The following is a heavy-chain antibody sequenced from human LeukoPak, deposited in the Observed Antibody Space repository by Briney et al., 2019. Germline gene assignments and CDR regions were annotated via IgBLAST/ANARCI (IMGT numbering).Heavy chain of an antibody. Sequence: ASVKVSCKVSGYTLTELSMHWVRQAPGKGLEWMGGFDPEDGETIYAQKFQGRVTMTEDTSTDTAYMELSSLRSDDTAVYYCAREFRSGSYSEFDCWGQGTLVTVSS. CDR2: FDPEDGET. CDR1: GYTLTELS. D-gene: IGHD1-26*01. V-gene: IGHV1-24*01. J-gene: IGHJ4*02. CDR3: AREFRSGSYSEFDC.